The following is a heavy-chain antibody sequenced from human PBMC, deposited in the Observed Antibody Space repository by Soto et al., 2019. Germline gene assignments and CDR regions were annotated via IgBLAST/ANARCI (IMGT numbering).Heavy chain of an antibody. CDR2: ILPVSAPP. J-gene: IGHJ4*02. V-gene: IGHV1-69*13. CDR3: ATDSNYDVSNSF. D-gene: IGHD3-3*01. CDR1: GGTLNNYA. Sequence: SVKVSCKASGGTLNNYAINWVRQAPGQGLEWMGGILPVSAPPDYAQKFQGRVSITADHSTSTVYMELSRLKSDDTAVYFCATDSNYDVSNSFWGEGTPVTVS.